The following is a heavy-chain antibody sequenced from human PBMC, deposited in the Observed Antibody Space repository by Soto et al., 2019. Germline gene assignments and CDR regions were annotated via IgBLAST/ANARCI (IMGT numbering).Heavy chain of an antibody. CDR2: IKTDGSIT. J-gene: IGHJ4*02. V-gene: IGHV3-74*01. CDR3: AKDMNSVPEY. Sequence: GGSLRLCCAASGFTFSSYWMYWVRQAPGKGLVWVSRIKTDGSITSYADSVKGRFTVSRDNARDMSYLQMNSLRAEDTAVYYCAKDMNSVPEYWGQGTLVTVSS. CDR1: GFTFSSYW. D-gene: IGHD1-7*01.